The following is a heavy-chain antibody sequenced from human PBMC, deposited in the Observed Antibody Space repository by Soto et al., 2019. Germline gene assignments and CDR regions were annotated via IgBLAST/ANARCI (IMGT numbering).Heavy chain of an antibody. CDR3: ARIDPPLMLAWFDP. J-gene: IGHJ5*02. Sequence: QVQLQESGPGLVKPSETLSLTCTLSGASISDNYWSWIRQPPGKGLEWIGYFFSSGSTNYNPSLESRVTISIDTPKNQFSLRLNSVTAADTAVYYCARIDPPLMLAWFDPWGQGTLVTVSS. V-gene: IGHV4-59*01. CDR2: FFSSGST. CDR1: GASISDNY. D-gene: IGHD2-8*01.